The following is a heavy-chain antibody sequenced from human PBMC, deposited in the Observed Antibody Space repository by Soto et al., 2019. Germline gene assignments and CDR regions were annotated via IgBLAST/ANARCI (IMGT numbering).Heavy chain of an antibody. CDR3: ARDGGYSGFEPRDY. CDR1: GFTFSSYG. D-gene: IGHD5-12*01. CDR2: IWYDGSNK. J-gene: IGHJ4*02. Sequence: QVQLVESGGGVVQPGRSLRLSCAVSGFTFSSYGMHWVRQAPGKGLEWVAVIWYDGSNKYYTDSVKGRFTISRDNSKNTLYLQMNSLRAEDTAVYYCARDGGYSGFEPRDYWGQVTLVTVSS. V-gene: IGHV3-33*01.